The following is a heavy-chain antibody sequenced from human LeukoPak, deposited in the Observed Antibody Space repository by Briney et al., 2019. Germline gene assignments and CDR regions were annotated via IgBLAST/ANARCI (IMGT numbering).Heavy chain of an antibody. CDR1: GFTFSSHG. V-gene: IGHV3-23*01. Sequence: GGPLRLSCAASGFTFSSHGMNWVRQAPGKGLEWVSGITGSGGNRYYADSVKGRFTISRDNSKNTLYLQMNSLRTEDTAVYYCAKDDNYIRFLSWGQGTLVTVS. CDR3: AKDDNYIRFLS. CDR2: ITGSGGNR. D-gene: IGHD3-10*01. J-gene: IGHJ5*02.